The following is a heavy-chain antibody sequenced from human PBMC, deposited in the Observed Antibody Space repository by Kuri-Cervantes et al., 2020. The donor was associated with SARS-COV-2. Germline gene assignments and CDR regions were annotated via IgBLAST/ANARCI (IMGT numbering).Heavy chain of an antibody. CDR3: AREETDIVVVPAAMNWLDP. D-gene: IGHD2-2*01. CDR2: IYYSGST. CDR1: GGSISSYY. V-gene: IGHV4-59*12. J-gene: IGHJ5*02. Sequence: ESLKISCTVSGGSISSYYWSWFRQPPGKGLEWIGYIYYSGSTNYNPSLKSRVTISVDTSKNQFSLKLSSVTAADTAVYYCAREETDIVVVPAAMNWLDPWGQGTLVTDSS.